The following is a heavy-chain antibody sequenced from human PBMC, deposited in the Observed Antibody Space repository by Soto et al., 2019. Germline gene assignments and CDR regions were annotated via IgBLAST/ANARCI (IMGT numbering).Heavy chain of an antibody. CDR3: ARGYYDYIWGSYRWGNFDY. J-gene: IGHJ4*02. D-gene: IGHD3-16*02. V-gene: IGHV4-31*03. CDR2: IYYSGST. CDR1: GGSISSGGYY. Sequence: SETLSLTCTVSGGSISSGGYYWSWIRQHPGKGLEWIGYIYYSGSTYYNPSLKSRVTISVDTSKNQFSLKLSSVTAADTAVYYCARGYYDYIWGSYRWGNFDYWGQGTLVTVSS.